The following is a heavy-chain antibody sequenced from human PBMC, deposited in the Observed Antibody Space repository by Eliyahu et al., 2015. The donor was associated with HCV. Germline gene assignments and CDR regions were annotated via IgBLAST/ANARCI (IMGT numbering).Heavy chain of an antibody. CDR3: ASVYDFWSGYYPDAFDI. Sequence: QVQLXQSGAEVKKPGASVKVSCKASXYTFTSXDINWVRQATGQGLEWMGWMNPNSGNTGYAQKFQGRVTMTRNTSISTAYMELSSLRSEDTAVYYCASVYDFWSGYYPDAFDIWGQGTMVTVSS. V-gene: IGHV1-8*01. CDR2: MNPNSGNT. J-gene: IGHJ3*02. D-gene: IGHD3-3*01. CDR1: XYTFTSXD.